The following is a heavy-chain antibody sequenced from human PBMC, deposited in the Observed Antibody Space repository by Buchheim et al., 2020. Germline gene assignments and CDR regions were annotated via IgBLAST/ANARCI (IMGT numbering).Heavy chain of an antibody. CDR3: ARHPNYYDSSGYYPDYWYFDL. D-gene: IGHD3-22*01. Sequence: QVQLQESGPGLVKPSETLSLTCTVSGGSISSYYWSWIRQPPGKGLEWIGYIYYSGSTNYNPSLKSRVTISVDTSKNQFSLKLSSVTAADTAVYYCARHPNYYDSSGYYPDYWYFDLWGRGTL. J-gene: IGHJ2*01. CDR2: IYYSGST. V-gene: IGHV4-59*01. CDR1: GGSISSYY.